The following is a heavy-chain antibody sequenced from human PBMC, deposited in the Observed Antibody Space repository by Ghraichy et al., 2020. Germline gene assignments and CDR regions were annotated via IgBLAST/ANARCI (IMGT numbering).Heavy chain of an antibody. V-gene: IGHV3-15*01. CDR3: TTDGDDYGDYMGYFDF. Sequence: GESLNISCAASGFNFTNACLSWVRQAPGKGLEWVGRIRSKANGATTDYSAPVRVRFTSANDDSKNMMFLQMKSLKTDDTAVYFCTTDGDDYGDYMGYFDFWGQGSMVTVSS. J-gene: IGHJ4*02. CDR2: IRSKANGATT. CDR1: GFNFTNAC. D-gene: IGHD4-17*01.